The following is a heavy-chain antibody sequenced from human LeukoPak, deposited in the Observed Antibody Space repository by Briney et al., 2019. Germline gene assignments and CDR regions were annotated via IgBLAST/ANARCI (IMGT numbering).Heavy chain of an antibody. V-gene: IGHV1-69*04. CDR1: GGTFSSYA. CDR3: ARGIVGATRGDY. D-gene: IGHD1-26*01. Sequence: SVKVSCKASGGTFSSYAISWVRQAPGQGLEWMGRIIPILGIANYAQKFQGRVTITADKSTSTAYMELSSLRSEDTAVYYSARGIVGATRGDYWGQGTLVTVSS. J-gene: IGHJ4*02. CDR2: IIPILGIA.